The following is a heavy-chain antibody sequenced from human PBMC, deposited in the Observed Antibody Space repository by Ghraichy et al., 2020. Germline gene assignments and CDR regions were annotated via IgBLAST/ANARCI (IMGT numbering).Heavy chain of an antibody. CDR3: AREGASGSYIDY. Sequence: SETLSLTCTVSGGSISSYYWSWIRQPPGKGLEWIGYIYYSGSTNYNPSLKSRVTISVDTSKNQFSPKLSSVTAADTAVYYCAREGASGSYIDYWGQGTLVTVSS. CDR1: GGSISSYY. D-gene: IGHD1-26*01. V-gene: IGHV4-59*01. J-gene: IGHJ4*02. CDR2: IYYSGST.